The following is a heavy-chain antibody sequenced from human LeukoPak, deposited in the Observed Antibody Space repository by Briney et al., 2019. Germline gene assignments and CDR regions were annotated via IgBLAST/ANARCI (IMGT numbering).Heavy chain of an antibody. D-gene: IGHD6-13*01. CDR1: GYTFTSYG. CDR2: ISAYNGNT. V-gene: IGHV1-18*01. J-gene: IGHJ6*02. CDR3: ARDRKQLVLPYYYYYGMDV. Sequence: ASVKVSCKASGYTFTSYGISWVRQAPGQGLEWMGWISAYNGNTSYAQKLQGRVTMTTDTSTSTAYMELRSLRSDDTAVYYCARDRKQLVLPYYYYYGMDVWGQGTTVTVSS.